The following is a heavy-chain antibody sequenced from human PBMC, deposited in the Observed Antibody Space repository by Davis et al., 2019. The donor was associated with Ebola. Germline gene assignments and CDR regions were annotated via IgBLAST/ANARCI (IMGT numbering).Heavy chain of an antibody. Sequence: GESLKISCAAAGVNFTTFSINWLRQAPGKGLEWVASIGSSGNYIHYAASVKGRFTISRDNAKNSVHLQMNSLRGEDTAVYYCGTKVKGDSCSGVSCYYGFWGQGTLVTVSS. CDR2: IGSSGNYI. V-gene: IGHV3-21*01. CDR3: GTKVKGDSCSGVSCYYGF. D-gene: IGHD2-15*01. J-gene: IGHJ4*02. CDR1: GVNFTTFS.